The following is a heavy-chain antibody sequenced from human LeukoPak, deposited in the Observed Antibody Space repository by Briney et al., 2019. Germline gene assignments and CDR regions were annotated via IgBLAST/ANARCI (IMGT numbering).Heavy chain of an antibody. Sequence: GASVKVSCKASGYTFSIYAMHWVRQAPGQRLEWMGWINAGNSNTKYSQNFQGRVTITRDTSASTVYMELSSLRSEDTAVYYCARSVVVAEGLDYDYWGQGTLVTVSS. CDR2: INAGNSNT. CDR1: GYTFSIYA. D-gene: IGHD2-15*01. V-gene: IGHV1-3*01. CDR3: ARSVVVAEGLDYDY. J-gene: IGHJ4*02.